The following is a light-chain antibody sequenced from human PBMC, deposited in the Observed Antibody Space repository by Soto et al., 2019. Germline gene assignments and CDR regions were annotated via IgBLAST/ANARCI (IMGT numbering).Light chain of an antibody. Sequence: IQLTQSPSSLYASVGDRVTITCRASQGISSYLAWYQQNPGKAPKLLIYAASTLQSGVPSRFSGSGSGTEFALTISSLQPEDFATYYCQQLNSYTRTFGGGTKVEIK. CDR1: QGISSY. V-gene: IGKV1-9*01. J-gene: IGKJ4*01. CDR2: AAS. CDR3: QQLNSYTRT.